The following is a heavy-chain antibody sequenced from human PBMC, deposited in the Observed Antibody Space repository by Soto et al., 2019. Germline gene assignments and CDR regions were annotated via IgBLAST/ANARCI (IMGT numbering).Heavy chain of an antibody. J-gene: IGHJ5*01. Sequence: ASVKVSCKASGYSYRSYGINWVRQAPGQGLEWIGWVSGYNYNTKYAQNLQGRITVTTDTSTNTAYMELRSLRSDDTAVYYCGRSSSMLGAGWSDSWGRGTLVTVSS. CDR3: GRSSSMLGAGWSDS. CDR1: GYSYRSYG. V-gene: IGHV1-18*01. CDR2: VSGYNYNT. D-gene: IGHD2-8*01.